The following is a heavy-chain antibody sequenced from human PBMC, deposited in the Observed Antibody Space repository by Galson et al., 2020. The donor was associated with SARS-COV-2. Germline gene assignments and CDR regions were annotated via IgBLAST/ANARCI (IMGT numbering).Heavy chain of an antibody. CDR2: ISAYNGNT. Sequence: GESLKISCKASGYTFTSYGISWVRQAPGQGLEWMGWISAYNGNTNYAQKLQGRVTMTTDTSTSTAYMELRSLRSDDTAVYYCARDYYGSGSYYPDYYYGMDVWGQGTTVTVSS. D-gene: IGHD3-10*01. CDR3: ARDYYGSGSYYPDYYYGMDV. J-gene: IGHJ6*02. CDR1: GYTFTSYG. V-gene: IGHV1-18*01.